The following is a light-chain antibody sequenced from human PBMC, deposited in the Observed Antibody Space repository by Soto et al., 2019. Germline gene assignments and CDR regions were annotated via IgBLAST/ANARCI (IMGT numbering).Light chain of an antibody. CDR3: CSSAPSHTYV. CDR2: DVY. J-gene: IGLJ1*01. Sequence: QSVLTQPRSVSGSPGQSVTISCTGTTNDVGGFDFVSWYQQHPGKAPKLKIYDVYKRPSGVPGRFSGSKSGNTASLTISGLQAEDEADYFCCSSAPSHTYVFXTGTKVTVL. V-gene: IGLV2-11*02. CDR1: TNDVGGFDF.